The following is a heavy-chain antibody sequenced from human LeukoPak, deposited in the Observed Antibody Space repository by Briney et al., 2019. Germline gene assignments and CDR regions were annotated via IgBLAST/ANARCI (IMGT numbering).Heavy chain of an antibody. CDR2: IYPGDSDT. CDR3: ARRKPYYDFWSGPAEGY. V-gene: IGHV5-51*01. J-gene: IGHJ4*02. CDR1: GYSFTSYW. Sequence: GESLKISCKGSGYSFTSYWIGWARQLPGKGLEWMGIIYPGDSDTRYSPSLQGQVTISADKSISTAYLQWSSLKASDTAMYYCARRKPYYDFWSGPAEGYWGQGTLVTVSS. D-gene: IGHD3-3*01.